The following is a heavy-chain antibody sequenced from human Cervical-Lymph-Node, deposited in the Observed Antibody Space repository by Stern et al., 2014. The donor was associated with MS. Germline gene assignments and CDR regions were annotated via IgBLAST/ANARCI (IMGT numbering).Heavy chain of an antibody. V-gene: IGHV1-18*01. J-gene: IGHJ5*02. CDR2: ISAYNGNT. CDR1: GYTFADYG. Sequence: VQLEESGAEVKKPGSSVKVSCKASGYTFADYGISWVRQAPGQGLEWMGWISAYNGNTNYAQKVQGRVTMTTDTSTSTAFMELRSLISDDTAVYYCARRGQSIWLDPWGQGTLVTVPS. D-gene: IGHD3-16*01. CDR3: ARRGQSIWLDP.